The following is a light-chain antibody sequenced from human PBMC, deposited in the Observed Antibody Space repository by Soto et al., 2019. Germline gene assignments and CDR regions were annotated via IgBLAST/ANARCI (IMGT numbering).Light chain of an antibody. CDR1: QSVSSSY. Sequence: IVLTQSPGTLSLSPGERATLSCRASQSVSSSYLAWYQQKPGQAPRLLNYGASSRATGIPDRFSGSGSGTDFTLTISRLEPEDFAVYYCQQYGSSPWTFGQGTKVEIK. V-gene: IGKV3-20*01. CDR3: QQYGSSPWT. CDR2: GAS. J-gene: IGKJ1*01.